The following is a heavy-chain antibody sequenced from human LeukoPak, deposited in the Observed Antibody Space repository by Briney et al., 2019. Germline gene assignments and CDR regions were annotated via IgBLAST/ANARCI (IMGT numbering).Heavy chain of an antibody. CDR1: GYTFIDYY. Sequence: GASVKVSCKASGYTFIDYYIHWVRQAPGQGLEWMGWINPNSGAPNYAQKFQGRVTMTTDTSTTTAYMELRSLRSDDTAVYYCARGDQTFQFWGQGTLVTVSS. J-gene: IGHJ1*01. CDR2: INPNSGAP. V-gene: IGHV1-2*02. CDR3: ARGDQTFQF.